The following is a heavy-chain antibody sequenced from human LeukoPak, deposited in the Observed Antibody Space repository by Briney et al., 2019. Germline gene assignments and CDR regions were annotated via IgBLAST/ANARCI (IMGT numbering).Heavy chain of an antibody. CDR2: ISAYNGNT. V-gene: IGHV1-18*01. Sequence: ASVKVSCKASGYTFTSYGISWVRQAPGQGLEWMGWISAYNGNTNYAQKLQGRVTMTTDTSTSTAYMELRSLRSDDTAVYYCARVVPASYYPRGGWFDPWGQGTLVTVSS. J-gene: IGHJ5*02. CDR1: GYTFTSYG. D-gene: IGHD2-2*01. CDR3: ARVVPASYYPRGGWFDP.